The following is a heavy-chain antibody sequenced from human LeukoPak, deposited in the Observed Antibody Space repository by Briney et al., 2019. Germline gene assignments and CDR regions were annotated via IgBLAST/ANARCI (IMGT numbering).Heavy chain of an antibody. Sequence: PSETLSLTCAVSGGSISSGGYSWSWLRQPPGKGLEWIGYIYHSGSTYYNPSLKSRVTISVDRSKNQFSLKLSSVTAADTAVYYCARGAVGARAYFDYWGQGTLVTVSS. J-gene: IGHJ4*02. V-gene: IGHV4-30-2*01. CDR3: ARGAVGARAYFDY. CDR1: GGSISSGGYS. CDR2: IYHSGST. D-gene: IGHD1-26*01.